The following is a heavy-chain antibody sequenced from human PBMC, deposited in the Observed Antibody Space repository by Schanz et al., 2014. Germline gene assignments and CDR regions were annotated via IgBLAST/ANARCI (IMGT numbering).Heavy chain of an antibody. Sequence: QLQLQESGPGLVKPSETLSLTCTVSGGSIRRSTYYWGWIRQPPGKGLEWVASIYNSGSAYYGPSLKTRVTLPVETSKNQFSLRLNSVTASDTAVYYCVRQLLWFGESGVDTWGQGTLVVVSS. V-gene: IGHV4-39*01. J-gene: IGHJ5*02. D-gene: IGHD3-10*01. CDR3: VRQLLWFGESGVDT. CDR2: IYNSGSA. CDR1: GGSIRRSTYY.